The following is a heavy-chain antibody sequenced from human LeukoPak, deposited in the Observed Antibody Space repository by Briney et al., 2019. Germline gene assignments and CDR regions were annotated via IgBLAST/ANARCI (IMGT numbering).Heavy chain of an antibody. D-gene: IGHD3-3*01. V-gene: IGHV1-69*05. CDR3: ARDVPDGQTRVWSGTRQRWFDP. CDR1: GGTFSSYA. CDR2: IIPIFGTA. J-gene: IGHJ5*02. Sequence: SVKVSCKASGGTFSSYAISWVRQAPGQGLEWMGGIIPIFGTANYAQKFQGRVTITTDESTSTAYMELSSLRSEDTAVYYCARDVPDGQTRVWSGTRQRWFDPWGQGTLVTVSS.